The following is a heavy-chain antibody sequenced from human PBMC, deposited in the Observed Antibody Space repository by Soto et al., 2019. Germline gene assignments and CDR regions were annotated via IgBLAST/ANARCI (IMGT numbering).Heavy chain of an antibody. CDR1: GFNFSSYG. D-gene: IGHD4-17*01. Sequence: GGSLRLSCAASGFNFSSYGMHWVRQAPGKGLEWVAIIWYDGSNKYYTDSVKGRFTISRDNSKNTLYLQMNNLRVDDTAVYYCAKDPNGDYIGGFDFWGQGTVVTVSS. V-gene: IGHV3-33*06. J-gene: IGHJ3*01. CDR2: IWYDGSNK. CDR3: AKDPNGDYIGGFDF.